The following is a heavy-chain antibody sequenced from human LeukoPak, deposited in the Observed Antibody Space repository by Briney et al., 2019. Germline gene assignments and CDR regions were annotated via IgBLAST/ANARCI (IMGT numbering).Heavy chain of an antibody. Sequence: SETLSLTCTVSGGSISSYYWSWIRQPPGKGLEWIRYIYTSGSTNYNPSLKSRVTISVDTSKSQFSLKLSSVTAADTAVYYCARAQGYCSSTSCYTGPWFDPWGQGTLVTVSS. J-gene: IGHJ5*02. CDR1: GGSISSYY. CDR2: IYTSGST. CDR3: ARAQGYCSSTSCYTGPWFDP. D-gene: IGHD2-2*02. V-gene: IGHV4-4*09.